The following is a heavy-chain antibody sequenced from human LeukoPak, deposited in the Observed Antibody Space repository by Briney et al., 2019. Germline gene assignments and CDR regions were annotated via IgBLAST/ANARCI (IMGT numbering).Heavy chain of an antibody. CDR1: GFTFSTYW. Sequence: GGSLRLSCAASGFTFSTYWMSWVRQAPGKGLEWVANMKQDGSEKNYVDSVKGRFTISRDNAKNSLYLQMNSLRAEDTAVYYCARDIRGYSYGDFDYWGQGTLVTVSS. CDR3: ARDIRGYSYGDFDY. V-gene: IGHV3-7*01. CDR2: MKQDGSEK. D-gene: IGHD5-18*01. J-gene: IGHJ4*02.